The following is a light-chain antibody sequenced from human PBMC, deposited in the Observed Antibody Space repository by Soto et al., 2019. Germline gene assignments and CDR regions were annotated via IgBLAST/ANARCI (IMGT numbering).Light chain of an antibody. CDR1: QSVSSN. CDR2: GAS. J-gene: IGKJ2*01. Sequence: EIVMTQSPATLSVSPGERATLSCRASQSVSSNLAWYQQKPGQAPRLLIYGASTRATGIPARFSGSGSGTEFTLTIRSLQSEDFAVYYCQQYNNWPHTFGLGTKLEIK. V-gene: IGKV3-15*01. CDR3: QQYNNWPHT.